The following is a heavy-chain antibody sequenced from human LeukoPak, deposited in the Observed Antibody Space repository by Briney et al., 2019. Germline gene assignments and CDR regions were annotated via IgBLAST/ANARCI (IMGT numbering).Heavy chain of an antibody. CDR1: GFTFDDYA. V-gene: IGHV3-9*01. Sequence: GGSLRLSCAASGFTFDDYAMHWVRQAPGKGLEWVSGISWNSGSIGYADSVKGRLTISRDNAKNSLYLQMNSLRAEDTALYYCASLGSIAVAGTVYWGQGTLVTVSS. D-gene: IGHD6-19*01. CDR2: ISWNSGSI. CDR3: ASLGSIAVAGTVY. J-gene: IGHJ4*02.